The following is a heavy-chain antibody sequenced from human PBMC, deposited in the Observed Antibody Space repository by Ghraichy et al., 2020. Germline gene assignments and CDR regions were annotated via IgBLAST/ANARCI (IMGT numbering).Heavy chain of an antibody. CDR1: GGSIRTYY. CDR3: ARKRAYWYFDF. CDR2: IYNSGSA. J-gene: IGHJ2*01. V-gene: IGHV4-59*01. Sequence: SETLSLTCTVSGGSIRTYYWSWIRQPPGKGLEWIGYIYNSGSANYNPSLKSRVTISLDTSKNQFSLKLSSVTAADTAMYYCARKRAYWYFDFWGPGTLVTVSS. D-gene: IGHD3-16*01.